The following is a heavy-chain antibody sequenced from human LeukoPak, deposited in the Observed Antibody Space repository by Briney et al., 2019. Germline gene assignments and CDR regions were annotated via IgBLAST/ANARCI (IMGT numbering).Heavy chain of an antibody. CDR3: ARHKVGSATVPAASFDY. Sequence: SETLSLTCTVSGGSISSSVYFWGWIRQPPWNGLEWFGSIYYSGSTYQNPSLRRRLTASVDTSRNQFSMRLRSVTAADTAMYYCARHKVGSATVPAASFDYWGQGILVTVSS. V-gene: IGHV4-39*01. CDR2: IYYSGST. D-gene: IGHD2-2*01. J-gene: IGHJ4*02. CDR1: GGSISSSVYF.